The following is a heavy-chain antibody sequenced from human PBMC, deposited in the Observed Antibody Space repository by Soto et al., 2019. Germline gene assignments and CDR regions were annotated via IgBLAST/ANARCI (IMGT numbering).Heavy chain of an antibody. D-gene: IGHD2-2*02. J-gene: IGHJ4*02. Sequence: SETLSLTCAVSGYSISSSNWWGWIRQPPGKGLEWIGYIYYSGSTYYNPSLKSRVTMSVDTSKNQFSLKLSSVTAVDTAVYYCARTTNPHCSSTSCYTPYYFDDWGQGARVTVSS. V-gene: IGHV4-28*01. CDR2: IYYSGST. CDR3: ARTTNPHCSSTSCYTPYYFDD. CDR1: GYSISSSNW.